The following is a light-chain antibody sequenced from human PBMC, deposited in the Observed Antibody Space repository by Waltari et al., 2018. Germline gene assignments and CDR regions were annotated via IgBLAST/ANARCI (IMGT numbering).Light chain of an antibody. Sequence: DIQMTQSPSSLSASVGDRVTITCRVSQSISNWFAWYQQKPGKAPILLIYKTSILKSGVPSRFSGSGSGTQFTLTISSLQPGDFATYYCQQYNTYSSFCQGTKLEIK. CDR3: QQYNTYSS. J-gene: IGKJ2*01. V-gene: IGKV1-5*03. CDR2: KTS. CDR1: QSISNW.